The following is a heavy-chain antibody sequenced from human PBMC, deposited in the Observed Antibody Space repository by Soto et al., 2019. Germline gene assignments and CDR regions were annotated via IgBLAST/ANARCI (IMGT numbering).Heavy chain of an antibody. CDR1: GGSISSGGYY. J-gene: IGHJ6*02. CDR3: ARDRHDFGIAAAGTEMDV. CDR2: IYYSGST. D-gene: IGHD6-13*01. Sequence: QVQLQESGPGLVKPSQTLSLTCTVSGGSISSGGYYWSWIRQHPGKGLEWIGYIYYSGSTYYNPWGRSGGSISGERGKSEVCGKLGAVTAAETAVYYGARDRHDFGIAAAGTEMDVGGQGTTVTVSS. V-gene: IGHV4-31*03.